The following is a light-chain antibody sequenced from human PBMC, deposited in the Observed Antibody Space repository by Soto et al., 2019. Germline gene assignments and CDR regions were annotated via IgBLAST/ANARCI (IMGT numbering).Light chain of an antibody. CDR3: QQSDHLACA. CDR2: DAS. V-gene: IGKV1-33*01. Sequence: DIQLTQSPSSLSASVGDRVAITCQASQDISNHLNWYQQKPGKAPELLIYDASYLEIGVPTRFSGSGCGTDITFTITSQQPEDIATYYCQQSDHLACAFGPENKVHIK. J-gene: IGKJ3*01. CDR1: QDISNH.